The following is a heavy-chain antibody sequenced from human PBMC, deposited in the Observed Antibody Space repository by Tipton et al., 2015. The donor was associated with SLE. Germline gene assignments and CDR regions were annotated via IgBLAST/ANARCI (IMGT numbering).Heavy chain of an antibody. CDR3: ARGGGSFPGYYFDY. V-gene: IGHV4-39*01. J-gene: IGHJ4*02. CDR1: GGSISSSSYY. Sequence: LRLSCTVSGGSISSSSYYWGWIRQPPGKGLEWIGSIYYSGSTYYNPSLKSRVTISVDTSKNQFSLKLSSVTAAGTAVYYCARGGGSFPGYYFDYWGQGTLVTVSS. CDR2: IYYSGST. D-gene: IGHD1-26*01.